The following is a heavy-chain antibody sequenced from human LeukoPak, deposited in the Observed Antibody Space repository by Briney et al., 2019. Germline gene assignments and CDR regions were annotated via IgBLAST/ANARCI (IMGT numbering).Heavy chain of an antibody. D-gene: IGHD3-9*01. CDR2: ISYDGSNK. CDR1: GFTFSSYA. Sequence: GGSLRLSCAASGFTFSSYAMHWVRQAPGKGLEWVAVISYDGSNKYYADSVKGRFTISRDNSKNTLYLQMNSLRAEDTAVYYCARGNYDILTGYSHFDYWGQGTLVTVSS. J-gene: IGHJ4*02. CDR3: ARGNYDILTGYSHFDY. V-gene: IGHV3-30*04.